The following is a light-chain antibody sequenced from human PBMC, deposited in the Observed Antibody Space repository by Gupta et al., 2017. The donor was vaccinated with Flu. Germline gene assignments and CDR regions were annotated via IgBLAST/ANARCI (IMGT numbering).Light chain of an antibody. J-gene: IGKJ2*01. V-gene: IGKV1-5*03. CDR2: KAS. Sequence: DIQMTQSPSTLSASVGDRVTITCRASQSISNWLAWYQQKPGKAPKLLIYKASSLERGVPSRFSGSGSGTEFTLTISSLQPDDFATYYCQQYNGYSRTFGQGTILEIE. CDR3: QQYNGYSRT. CDR1: QSISNW.